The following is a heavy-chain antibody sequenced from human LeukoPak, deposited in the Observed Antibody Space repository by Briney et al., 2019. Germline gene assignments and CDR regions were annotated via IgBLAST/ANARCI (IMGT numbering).Heavy chain of an antibody. CDR3: ARPSAYSPDGFDV. D-gene: IGHD1-26*01. CDR1: GFTFGDYP. CDR2: ISSSFNYL. Sequence: GGSLRLSCAASGFTFGDYPMSWVRQAPGKGLEWVSSISSSFNYLYYADSVKGRFTISRDNAKNSLYLQMNSLRAEDTAVYYCARPSAYSPDGFDVWGQGTMVTISS. V-gene: IGHV3-21*01. J-gene: IGHJ3*01.